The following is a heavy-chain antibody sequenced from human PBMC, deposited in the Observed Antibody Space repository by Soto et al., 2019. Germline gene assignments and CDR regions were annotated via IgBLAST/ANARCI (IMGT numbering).Heavy chain of an antibody. CDR2: INPSGGST. CDR3: ARDQGMATSSDAFDI. J-gene: IGHJ3*02. CDR1: GYTFTSYY. D-gene: IGHD5-12*01. V-gene: IGHV1-46*01. Sequence: ASVKVSCKASGYTFTSYYMHWVRQAPGQGLEWMGIINPSGGSTSYAQKFQGRVTMTRDTSTSTVYMEPSSLRSEDTAVYYCARDQGMATSSDAFDIWGKETRVTVSS.